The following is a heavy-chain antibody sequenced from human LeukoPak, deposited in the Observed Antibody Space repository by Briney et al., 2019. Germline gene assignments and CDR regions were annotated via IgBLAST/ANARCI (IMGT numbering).Heavy chain of an antibody. J-gene: IGHJ4*02. CDR1: GGSISSGSYY. D-gene: IGHD6-19*01. CDR2: IYYNGDT. Sequence: KPSETLSLTCTVSGGSISSGSYYWGWIRQPPGKGLEWIASIYYNGDTYYNPSLKSRVTISVDTSKNQFSLIMSSVTAADTAVYYCARSIVPGTRKVDYWGQGTLVTVSS. V-gene: IGHV4-39*01. CDR3: ARSIVPGTRKVDY.